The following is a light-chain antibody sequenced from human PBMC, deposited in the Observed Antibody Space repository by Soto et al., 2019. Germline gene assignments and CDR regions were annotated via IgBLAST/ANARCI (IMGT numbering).Light chain of an antibody. Sequence: EIGLTQSQGTLSLSPGERATLSCRASQSVSSSYLAWYQQKPGQAPRLLIYGASSSATGIPDRFSGSGSGTDFTLTISRLEPEDFAVYYCQQYGSSPPITFGQGTRLEIK. CDR1: QSVSSSY. V-gene: IGKV3-20*01. CDR2: GAS. J-gene: IGKJ5*01. CDR3: QQYGSSPPIT.